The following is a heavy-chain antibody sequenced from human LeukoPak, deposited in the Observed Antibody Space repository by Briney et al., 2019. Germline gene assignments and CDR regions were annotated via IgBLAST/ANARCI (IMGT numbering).Heavy chain of an antibody. D-gene: IGHD3-10*01. CDR1: GFTVTNNY. J-gene: IGHJ4*02. V-gene: IGHV3-66*01. CDR2: IYSGGDT. CDR3: ARVDYGSGSYFDL. Sequence: GGSLRLSCAASGFTVTNNYMSWVRQAPGKGLEWVSIIYSGGDTNYADSVKGRLTISRDNSKNTLFLQMNSLRADDTAVYYCARVDYGSGSYFDLWGQGTLVTVSS.